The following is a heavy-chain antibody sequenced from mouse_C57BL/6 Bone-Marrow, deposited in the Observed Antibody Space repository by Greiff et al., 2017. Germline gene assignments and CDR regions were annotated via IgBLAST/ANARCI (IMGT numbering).Heavy chain of an antibody. J-gene: IGHJ4*01. Sequence: DVMLVESGGGLVKPGGSLKLSCAASGFTFSDYGMHWVRQAPEKGLEWVAYISSGSSTIYYADTVKGRFTISRDNAKNTLFLQMTRLRSEDTAMYYCASAYAMDYWGQGTSVTVSS. CDR1: GFTFSDYG. CDR2: ISSGSSTI. V-gene: IGHV5-17*01. CDR3: ASAYAMDY.